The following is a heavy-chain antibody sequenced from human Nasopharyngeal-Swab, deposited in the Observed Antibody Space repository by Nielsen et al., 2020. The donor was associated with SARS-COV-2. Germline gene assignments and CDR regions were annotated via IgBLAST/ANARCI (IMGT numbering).Heavy chain of an antibody. CDR2: ISSSSNYI. V-gene: IGHV3-21*01. CDR1: GFNFNMYS. Sequence: GESLKISCATSGFNFNMYSMYWVRQAPGKGLECVSSISSSSNYIYYGDSVKGRFTISRDNTQKSLYLEMNSLRVEDTAVYYCARLGTESYHYYSLDVWGQGTTVTVSS. CDR3: ARLGTESYHYYSLDV. D-gene: IGHD1-1*01. J-gene: IGHJ6*02.